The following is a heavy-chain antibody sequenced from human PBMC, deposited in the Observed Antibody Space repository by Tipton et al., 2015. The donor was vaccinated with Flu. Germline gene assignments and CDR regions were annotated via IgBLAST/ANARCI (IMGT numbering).Heavy chain of an antibody. CDR1: GGSISSGSYY. D-gene: IGHD3-10*01. Sequence: TLSLTCTVSGGSISSGSYYWSWIRQPAGKGREGIGRIYTTGSTNNNPSPKSRVTTSADTSKNKFSLGLRSVTAADTAVYYGARIYYYGSGDYYLDSWGQGTLVTVSS. V-gene: IGHV4-61*02. CDR3: ARIYYYGSGDYYLDS. J-gene: IGHJ4*02. CDR2: IYTTGST.